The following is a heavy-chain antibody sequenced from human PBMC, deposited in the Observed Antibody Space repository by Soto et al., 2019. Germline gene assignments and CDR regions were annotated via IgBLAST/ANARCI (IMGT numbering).Heavy chain of an antibody. Sequence: EXLKISCEASGYNFNNWWIVWVRQMPGKVLECMGIIYPADSDTRYSPSFQGQVTISADKSISTAYLQWNSLKASDTAIYYCARSREYSFGYKSPFDVWGQGTTVTVS. V-gene: IGHV5-51*01. CDR3: ARSREYSFGYKSPFDV. CDR1: GYNFNNWW. CDR2: IYPADSDT. J-gene: IGHJ3*01. D-gene: IGHD5-18*01.